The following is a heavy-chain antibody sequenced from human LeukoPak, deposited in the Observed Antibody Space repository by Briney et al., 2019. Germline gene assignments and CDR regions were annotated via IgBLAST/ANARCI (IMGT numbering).Heavy chain of an antibody. CDR1: GYIFASYG. CDR2: ISAYNGDT. D-gene: IGHD2-8*02. V-gene: IGHV1-18*01. Sequence: ASVKVSCKASGYIFASYGISWLRQAPGQGLEWLGWISAYNGDTKYAQHLQGRVTLTTDTSTGTAYMELRSLTADDTALYYCARDTALTITPGGPDYWGRGTLITVSS. J-gene: IGHJ4*02. CDR3: ARDTALTITPGGPDY.